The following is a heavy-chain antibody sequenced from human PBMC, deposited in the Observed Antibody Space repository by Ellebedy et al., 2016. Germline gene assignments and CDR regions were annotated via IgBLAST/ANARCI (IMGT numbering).Heavy chain of an antibody. J-gene: IGHJ3*01. Sequence: GGSLRLSXAASGFTFDDYAMHWVRQASGKGLEWVSGISWNSGSIGYADSVKGRFTISRDNAKNSLYLQMNSLRAEDTALYYCAKDYGANGRDAFDLWGQGTMVTVSS. CDR1: GFTFDDYA. CDR2: ISWNSGSI. V-gene: IGHV3-9*01. CDR3: AKDYGANGRDAFDL. D-gene: IGHD4-23*01.